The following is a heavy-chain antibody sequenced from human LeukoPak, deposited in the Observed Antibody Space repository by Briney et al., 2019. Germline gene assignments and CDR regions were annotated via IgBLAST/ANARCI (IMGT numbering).Heavy chain of an antibody. CDR2: MNPNSGNT. CDR1: GYTFTSYD. D-gene: IGHD3-10*01. V-gene: IGHV1-8*01. J-gene: IGHJ4*02. Sequence: ASVKVSCKASGYTFTSYDINWVRQATGQGLEWMGWMNPNSGNTGYAQKFQGRVTMTRNTSISTAYMELSSLRSEDTAVYYCARIMVRGVIIWDDYWGQGTLVTVSS. CDR3: ARIMVRGVIIWDDY.